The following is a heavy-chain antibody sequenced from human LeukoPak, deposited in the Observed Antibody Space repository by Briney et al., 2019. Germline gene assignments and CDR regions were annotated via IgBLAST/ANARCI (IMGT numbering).Heavy chain of an antibody. V-gene: IGHV4-39*01. CDR3: ERLRRGAGFL. J-gene: IGHJ4*02. Sequence: SETLSLTCTVSGGSISSSSYYWGWIRQPPGKGLEWIGSIYYSGSTYYNPSLKSRVTISVDTSKNQFSLKLSSVTAADTAVYYCERLRRGAGFLWGQGTLVTVSS. D-gene: IGHD6-19*01. CDR1: GGSISSSSYY. CDR2: IYYSGST.